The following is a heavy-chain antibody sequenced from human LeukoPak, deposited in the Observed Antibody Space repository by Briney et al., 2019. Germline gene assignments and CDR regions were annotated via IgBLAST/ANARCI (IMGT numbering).Heavy chain of an antibody. CDR1: GGSISSYY. J-gene: IGHJ5*02. CDR2: VYYSGST. V-gene: IGHV4-59*13. D-gene: IGHD3-22*01. CDR3: ARAPYTSGFYFFDP. Sequence: SETLSLTCTVSGGSISSYYWSWIRQPPGKGLEWIGYVYYSGSTTYNPSLKSRVTISVDTSKNQFSLKLSSVTAADTAVYYCARAPYTSGFYFFDPWGQGTLVTVFS.